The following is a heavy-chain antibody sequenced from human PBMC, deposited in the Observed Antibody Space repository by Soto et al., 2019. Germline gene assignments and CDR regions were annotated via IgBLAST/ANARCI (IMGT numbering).Heavy chain of an antibody. Sequence: QVQLVQSGAEVKKPGSSVKVSCKASGGTFSSYTISWVRQAPGQGLEWMGRIIPVLGIANYAQKFQGRVTIXXDKSTSTAYMELSSLRSEDTAVYYCARDLRDYYDSWGRGTLVTVSS. D-gene: IGHD3-22*01. J-gene: IGHJ2*01. V-gene: IGHV1-69*08. CDR1: GGTFSSYT. CDR3: ARDLRDYYDS. CDR2: IIPVLGIA.